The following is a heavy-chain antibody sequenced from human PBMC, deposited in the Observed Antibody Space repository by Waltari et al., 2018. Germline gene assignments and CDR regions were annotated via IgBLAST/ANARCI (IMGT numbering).Heavy chain of an antibody. Sequence: QVQLQESGPGLVKPSQTLSLTCTVSGGSISSCSYYWRWIRQPAGKGLEWIGRIYTSGSTNYNPSLKSRVTISVDTSKNQFSLKLSSVTAADTAVYYCARSQDGYNLDYWGQGTLVTVSS. V-gene: IGHV4-61*02. J-gene: IGHJ4*02. D-gene: IGHD5-12*01. CDR2: IYTSGST. CDR1: GGSISSCSYY. CDR3: ARSQDGYNLDY.